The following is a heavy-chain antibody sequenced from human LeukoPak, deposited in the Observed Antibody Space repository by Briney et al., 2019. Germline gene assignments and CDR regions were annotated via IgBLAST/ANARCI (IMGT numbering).Heavy chain of an antibody. V-gene: IGHV3-21*01. CDR1: GFTFSSYS. CDR2: ISSSSSYI. Sequence: GGSLRLSCAASGFTFSSYSMNWVRQAPGKGLEWVSSISSSSSYIYYADSVKGRSTISRDNAKNSLYLQMNSLRAEDTAVYYCARDLDYCRIARSSIFSDSPGQGTLVTVSS. CDR3: ARDLDYCRIARSSIFSDS. J-gene: IGHJ5*01. D-gene: IGHD2-2*01.